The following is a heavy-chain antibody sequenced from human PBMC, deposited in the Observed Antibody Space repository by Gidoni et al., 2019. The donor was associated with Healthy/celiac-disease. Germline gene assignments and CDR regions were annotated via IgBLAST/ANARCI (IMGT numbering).Heavy chain of an antibody. CDR3: ASADSQAFDY. CDR2: INHSGST. Sequence: QVQLQQWGAGLLKPSETLSLTCAVYGGSFSGYYWSWIRQPPGKGLEWIGEINHSGSTNYNPSLKSRVTISVDTSKNQFSLKLSSVTAADTAVYYCASADSQAFDYWGQGTLVTVSS. V-gene: IGHV4-34*01. D-gene: IGHD2-15*01. CDR1: GGSFSGYY. J-gene: IGHJ4*02.